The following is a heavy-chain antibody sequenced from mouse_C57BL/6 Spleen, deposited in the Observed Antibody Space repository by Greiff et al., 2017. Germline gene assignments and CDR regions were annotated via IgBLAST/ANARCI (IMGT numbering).Heavy chain of an antibody. CDR2: ISAGGSYT. D-gene: IGHD1-1*01. CDR3: ARDRGSSYNDAMDY. CDR1: GFTFSSYA. Sequence: EVQGVESGGGLVKPGGSLKLSCAASGFTFSSYAMSWVRQTPEKRLEWVATISAGGSYTYYPDNVKGRFTISRDNAKNNLYLQMSHLKSEDTAMYYCARDRGSSYNDAMDYWGQGTSVTVSS. V-gene: IGHV5-4*01. J-gene: IGHJ4*01.